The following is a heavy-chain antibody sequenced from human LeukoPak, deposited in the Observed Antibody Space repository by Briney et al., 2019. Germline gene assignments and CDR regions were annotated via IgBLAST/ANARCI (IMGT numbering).Heavy chain of an antibody. V-gene: IGHV3-21*01. J-gene: IGHJ3*02. Sequence: PGGSLRLSCAASGFTFSSYSMNWVRQAPGKGLEWVSSISSSSSYIYYADSVKGRLTISRDNAKNSLYLQMNSLRAEDTAVYYCARDHYDSSGYYYGPHDAFDIWGQGTMVTVSS. CDR2: ISSSSSYI. CDR3: ARDHYDSSGYYYGPHDAFDI. D-gene: IGHD3-22*01. CDR1: GFTFSSYS.